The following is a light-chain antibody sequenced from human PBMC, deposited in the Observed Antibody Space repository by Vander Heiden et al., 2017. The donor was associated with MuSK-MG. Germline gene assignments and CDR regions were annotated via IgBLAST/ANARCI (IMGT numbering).Light chain of an antibody. CDR2: EDS. V-gene: IGLV3-21*03. J-gene: IGLJ3*02. CDR1: NIGSKS. Sequence: SYVLTQPPSVSVAPGKTARITCGGNNIGSKSVHWYQQKPGQAPVLVVEEDSDRPSGIPERFSGSNSGNTATLTISRVEAGDEADYDGQVWDSSSDQGVCGGGTKLTV. CDR3: QVWDSSSDQGV.